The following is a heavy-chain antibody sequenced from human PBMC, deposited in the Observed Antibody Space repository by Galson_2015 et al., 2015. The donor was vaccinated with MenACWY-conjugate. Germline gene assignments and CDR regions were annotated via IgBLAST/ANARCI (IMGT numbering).Heavy chain of an antibody. J-gene: IGHJ3*02. V-gene: IGHV1-18*01. Sequence: SVTVSCKASGYTFTSYGITWVRQAPGQGLEWMGWISAYNGNTNYAQKLQGRVTMTTDTSTSTAYMVLRSLRSDDTAVYYCARWLPGTFDAFDMWGQGTMVTVSS. D-gene: IGHD5-12*01. CDR1: GYTFTSYG. CDR2: ISAYNGNT. CDR3: ARWLPGTFDAFDM.